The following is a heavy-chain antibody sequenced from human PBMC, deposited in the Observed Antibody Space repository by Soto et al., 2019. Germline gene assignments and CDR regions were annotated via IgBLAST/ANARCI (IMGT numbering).Heavy chain of an antibody. D-gene: IGHD4-17*01. CDR1: GYTFTSYD. V-gene: IGHV1-8*01. CDR3: AKSMTTVTSIYYYYGMDV. J-gene: IGHJ6*02. Sequence: ASVKVSCKASGYTFTSYDINWVRQATGQGLEWMGWMNPNSGNTGYAQKFQGRVTMTRNTSISTAYMELSSLRSEDTAVYYCAKSMTTVTSIYYYYGMDVWGQGTTVT. CDR2: MNPNSGNT.